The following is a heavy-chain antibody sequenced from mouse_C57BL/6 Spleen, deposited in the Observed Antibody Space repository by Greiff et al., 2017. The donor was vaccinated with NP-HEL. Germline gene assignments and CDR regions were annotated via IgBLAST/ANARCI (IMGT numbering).Heavy chain of an antibody. Sequence: VQGVESGPELVKPGASVKISCKASGYAFSSSWMNWVKQRPGKGLEWIGRIYPGDGDTNYNGKFKGKATLTADKSSSTAYMQLSSLTAEDAAVYFCAREGTGFDYWGQGTTLTVSS. V-gene: IGHV1-82*01. CDR1: GYAFSSSW. CDR3: AREGTGFDY. J-gene: IGHJ2*01. D-gene: IGHD3-3*01. CDR2: IYPGDGDT.